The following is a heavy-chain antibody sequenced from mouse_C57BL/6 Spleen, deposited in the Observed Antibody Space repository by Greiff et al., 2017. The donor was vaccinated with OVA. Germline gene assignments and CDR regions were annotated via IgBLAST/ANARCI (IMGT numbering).Heavy chain of an antibody. Sequence: VQLQQSGPELVKPGASVKISCKASGYAFSSSWMNRVKQRPGKGLEWIGRIYPGDGDTNYNGKFKGKATLTADKSSSTAYMQLSSLTSEDSAVYFCARSPHYYGSSYWYFDVWGTGTTVTVSS. D-gene: IGHD1-1*01. V-gene: IGHV1-82*01. CDR2: IYPGDGDT. CDR3: ARSPHYYGSSYWYFDV. CDR1: GYAFSSSW. J-gene: IGHJ1*03.